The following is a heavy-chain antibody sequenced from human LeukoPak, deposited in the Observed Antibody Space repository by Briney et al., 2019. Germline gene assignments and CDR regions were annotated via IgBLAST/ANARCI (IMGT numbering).Heavy chain of an antibody. V-gene: IGHV3-9*03. Sequence: GGSLRLSCAASGFTFSSYWMSWVRQAPGKGLEWVSGISWNSGSIGYADSVKGRFTISRDNAKNSLYLQMNSLRAEDMALYYCAKGISGSAGYTGLDYWGQGTLVTVSS. CDR2: ISWNSGSI. D-gene: IGHD2-2*02. CDR3: AKGISGSAGYTGLDY. J-gene: IGHJ4*02. CDR1: GFTFSSYW.